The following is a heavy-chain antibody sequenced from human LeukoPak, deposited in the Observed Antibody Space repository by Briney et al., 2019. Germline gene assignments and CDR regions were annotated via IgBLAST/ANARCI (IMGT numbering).Heavy chain of an antibody. V-gene: IGHV4-38-2*02. CDR1: GYSISSGYH. D-gene: IGHD7-27*01. J-gene: IGHJ4*02. Sequence: SETLSLTCVVSGYSISSGYHWGWIRQPPGKGLEWIGSVYRSGSTYYNPSLKSRVTISVDTSKNQISLKVRSVIAADTAMYYCARENWVFDYWGQGILVTVSS. CDR2: VYRSGST. CDR3: ARENWVFDY.